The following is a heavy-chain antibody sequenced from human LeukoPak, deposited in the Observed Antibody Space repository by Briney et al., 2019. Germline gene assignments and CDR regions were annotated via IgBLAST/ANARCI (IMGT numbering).Heavy chain of an antibody. Sequence: SETLSLTCTVSGDSTSSESYYWTWIRQPAGKGLEWLGHIYARGSTNYNPSLESRVTISVDTSKNQFSLKLTSVTAADTAVYYCARGHIAVAGMDWFDPWGQGTLATVSS. J-gene: IGHJ5*02. CDR1: GDSTSSESYY. V-gene: IGHV4-61*09. CDR3: ARGHIAVAGMDWFDP. CDR2: IYARGST. D-gene: IGHD6-19*01.